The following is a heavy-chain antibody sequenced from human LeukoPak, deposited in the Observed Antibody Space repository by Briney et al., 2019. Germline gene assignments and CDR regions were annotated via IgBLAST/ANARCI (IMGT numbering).Heavy chain of an antibody. CDR1: GGSISSHY. Sequence: PSETLSHTCTVSGGSISSHYWSWIRQPPGKGLEWIGEINHSGSTNYNPSLKSRVTISVDTSKNQFSLKLSSVTAADTAVYYCASFSKQQLGRLVYWGQGALVTVSS. V-gene: IGHV4-34*01. D-gene: IGHD6-13*01. CDR3: ASFSKQQLGRLVY. CDR2: INHSGST. J-gene: IGHJ4*02.